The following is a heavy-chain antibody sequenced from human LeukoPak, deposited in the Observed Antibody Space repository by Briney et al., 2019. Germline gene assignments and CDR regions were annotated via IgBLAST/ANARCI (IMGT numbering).Heavy chain of an antibody. V-gene: IGHV4-4*07. CDR1: GGSISSYY. CDR3: ARSGYSYGSYYYYYYMDV. J-gene: IGHJ6*03. D-gene: IGHD5-18*01. Sequence: PSETLSLTCTVSGGSISSYYWSWIRQPAGKGLEWIGRFYTSGSTNYNPSLKSRVTMSVDTSKNQFSLKLSSVTAADTAVYYCARSGYSYGSYYYYYYMDVWGKGTTVTVSS. CDR2: FYTSGST.